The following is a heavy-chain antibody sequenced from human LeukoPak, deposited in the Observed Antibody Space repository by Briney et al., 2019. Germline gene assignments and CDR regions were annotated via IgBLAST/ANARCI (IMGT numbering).Heavy chain of an antibody. Sequence: PSETLSLTCTVSGGSISSYYWGWIRQPPGKGLEWIGSIYYSGSTYYNPSLKSRVTISVDTSKNQFSLKLSSVTAADTAVYYCAREGAAAGTGLDYWGQGTLVTVSS. V-gene: IGHV4-39*07. D-gene: IGHD6-13*01. CDR1: GGSISSYY. J-gene: IGHJ4*02. CDR3: AREGAAAGTGLDY. CDR2: IYYSGST.